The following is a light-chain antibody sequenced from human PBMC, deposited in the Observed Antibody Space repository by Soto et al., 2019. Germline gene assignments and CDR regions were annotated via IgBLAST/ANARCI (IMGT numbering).Light chain of an antibody. V-gene: IGKV3-15*01. CDR3: QQYNNPLT. CDR1: QSVSSN. CDR2: GAS. Sequence: EIVMTQSPATLSVSPGERATLSCRASQSVSSNLAWYQQKPGQAPRLLIYGASTRPTGIPARFSGSGSGTEFTLTISSLQSEDFAVYYCQQYNNPLTFGGGTKVEIK. J-gene: IGKJ4*01.